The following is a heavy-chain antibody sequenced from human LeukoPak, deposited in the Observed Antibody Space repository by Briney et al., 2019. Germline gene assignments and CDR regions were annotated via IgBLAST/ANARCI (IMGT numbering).Heavy chain of an antibody. CDR3: ARGPSRRHYYYYYGMDV. Sequence: GASVKVSCKASGYTFTGYYMHWVRQAPGQGLEWMGRINPNSGGTNYARKFQGRVTMTRDTSISTAYMELSRLRSDDTAVYYCARGPSRRHYYYYYGMDVWGQGTTVTVSS. J-gene: IGHJ6*02. CDR2: INPNSGGT. V-gene: IGHV1-2*06. CDR1: GYTFTGYY. D-gene: IGHD1-14*01.